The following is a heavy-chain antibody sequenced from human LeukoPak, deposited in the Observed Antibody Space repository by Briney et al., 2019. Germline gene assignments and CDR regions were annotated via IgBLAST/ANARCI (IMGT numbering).Heavy chain of an antibody. CDR3: ARDNNADC. Sequence: GGSLRLSCAASGFIFSNYAMHWVRQAPGKGLEWVAVISYDGSNKDYADSLKGRFTISRDDSNNTLYLQMNSLRSDDTAIYFCARDNNADCWGQGTLVTVSP. D-gene: IGHD2-15*01. V-gene: IGHV3-30-3*01. CDR1: GFIFSNYA. CDR2: ISYDGSNK. J-gene: IGHJ4*02.